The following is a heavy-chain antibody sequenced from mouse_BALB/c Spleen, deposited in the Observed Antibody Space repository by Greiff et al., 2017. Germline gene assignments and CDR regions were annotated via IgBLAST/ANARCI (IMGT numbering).Heavy chain of an antibody. V-gene: IGHV1-82*01. CDR3: ARPGPAEYAMDY. CDR2: IYPGDGDT. Sequence: QVQLQQSGPELVKPGASVKISCKASGYAFSSSWMNWVKQRPGQGLEWIGRIYPGDGDTNYNGKFKGKATLTADKSSSTAYMQLSSLTSVDSAVYFCARPGPAEYAMDYWGQGTSVTVSS. J-gene: IGHJ4*01. CDR1: GYAFSSSW.